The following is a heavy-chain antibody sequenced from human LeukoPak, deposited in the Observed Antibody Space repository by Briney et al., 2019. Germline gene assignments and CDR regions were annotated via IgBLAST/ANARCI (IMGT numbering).Heavy chain of an antibody. CDR2: IKIDGSST. V-gene: IGHV3-74*01. D-gene: IGHD6-6*01. CDR3: ARERAARVFDP. CDR1: GFTFSNYW. Sequence: GGSLRLSCAASGFTFSNYWMHWVRQAPGKGLVWVSRIKIDGSSTNYADSVKGRFTISRDNAKNTLYLQMNSLRAEDTAVYYCARERAARVFDPWGQGTLVTVSS. J-gene: IGHJ5*02.